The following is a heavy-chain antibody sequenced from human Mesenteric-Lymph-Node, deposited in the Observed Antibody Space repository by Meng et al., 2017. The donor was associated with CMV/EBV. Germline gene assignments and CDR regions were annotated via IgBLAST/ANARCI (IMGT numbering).Heavy chain of an antibody. D-gene: IGHD6-19*01. V-gene: IGHV3-21*06. CDR2: ISSSYI. CDR1: GFTFSRYS. CDR3: ARDSPAWLPTYYYYGMDV. J-gene: IGHJ6*02. Sequence: GGSLRLSCAASGFTFSRYSMNWVRQAPGKGLEWVSYISSSYIYYADSVKGRFTISGDNAKNSLYLQMNSLRAEDTAVYYCARDSPAWLPTYYYYGMDVWGQGTTVTVSS.